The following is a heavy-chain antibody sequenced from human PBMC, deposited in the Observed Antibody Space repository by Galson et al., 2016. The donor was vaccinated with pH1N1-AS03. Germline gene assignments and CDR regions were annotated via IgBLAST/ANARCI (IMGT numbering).Heavy chain of an antibody. D-gene: IGHD6-13*01. CDR2: INPNSGDT. V-gene: IGHV1-2*02. Sequence: SVKVSCKASGYTFTGNYLHWVRQAPGQGLEWVGWINPNSGDTSYAQKFTGRVTMTRDTSISAAFLELSRLSSDGTAVFYFSRFLFGIARGESSAFDLWGQGTMVTVSS. CDR3: SRFLFGIARGESSAFDL. CDR1: GYTFTGNY. J-gene: IGHJ3*01.